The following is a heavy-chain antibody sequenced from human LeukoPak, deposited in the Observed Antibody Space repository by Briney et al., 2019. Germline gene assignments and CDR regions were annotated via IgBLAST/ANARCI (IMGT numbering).Heavy chain of an antibody. CDR2: ISGSGGST. V-gene: IGHV3-23*01. CDR1: GFTFSSYA. D-gene: IGHD5-24*01. Sequence: QAGGSLRLSCAASGFTFSSYAMSWVRQAPGKGLEWVSAISGSGGSTYHADSVKSRFTISRDNSKNTLYLQMNSLRAEDTAVYYCAKDAVGGYNSGFDYWGQGTLVTVSS. CDR3: AKDAVGGYNSGFDY. J-gene: IGHJ4*02.